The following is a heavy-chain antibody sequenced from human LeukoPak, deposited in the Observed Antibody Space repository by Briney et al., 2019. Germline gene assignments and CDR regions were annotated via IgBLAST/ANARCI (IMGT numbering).Heavy chain of an antibody. Sequence: QPGGSLRLSCAASGFTFDTYTMHWVRQAPGKGLEWVSLISWDGYSTYYANSVKGRFTSSRDNSKNSLFLQMNGFRPEDTAFYYCAKTRKAYCGGDCQGSDYWGQGSLVTVSS. CDR2: ISWDGYST. D-gene: IGHD2-21*01. J-gene: IGHJ4*02. CDR3: AKTRKAYCGGDCQGSDY. V-gene: IGHV3-43D*03. CDR1: GFTFDTYT.